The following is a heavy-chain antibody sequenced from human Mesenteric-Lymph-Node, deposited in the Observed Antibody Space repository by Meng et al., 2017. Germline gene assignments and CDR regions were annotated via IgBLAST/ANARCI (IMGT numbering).Heavy chain of an antibody. CDR3: VMWGYSYGFDY. CDR1: GFTFDDYG. D-gene: IGHD5-18*01. CDR2: INWNGGST. Sequence: GESLKISCAASGFTFDDYGMSWVRQAPGKGLEWVSGINWNGGSTGYADSVKGRFTIYRDNAKNSLYLQMNSLRAEDTAVYYCVMWGYSYGFDYWGQGTLVTVSS. J-gene: IGHJ4*02. V-gene: IGHV3-20*04.